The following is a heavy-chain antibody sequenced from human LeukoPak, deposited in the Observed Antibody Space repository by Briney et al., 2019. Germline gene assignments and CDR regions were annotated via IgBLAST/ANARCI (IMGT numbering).Heavy chain of an antibody. Sequence: KTGGSLRLSCAASGFTFSDVWMSWVRQAPGKGLEWVGRLKRKSDGGTTDYAAPVKGRFSISGDDSETTLYLQMDSLKTDDTAVYHCVTEGYIYGHHAIYIWGHGTMVTVSS. D-gene: IGHD5-18*01. CDR2: LKRKSDGGTT. J-gene: IGHJ3*02. CDR3: VTEGYIYGHHAIYI. CDR1: GFTFSDVW. V-gene: IGHV3-15*01.